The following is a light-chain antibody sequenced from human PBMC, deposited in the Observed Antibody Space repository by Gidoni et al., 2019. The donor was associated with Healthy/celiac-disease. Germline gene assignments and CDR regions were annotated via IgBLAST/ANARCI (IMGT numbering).Light chain of an antibody. J-gene: IGKJ5*01. V-gene: IGKV1-33*01. CDR1: QDISNY. CDR3: QWYDNLRSIT. CDR2: DSS. Sequence: DIQMTQSPSSLSASVGDRVTITCQASQDISNYLNLDQQKPGKAPKLLLYDSSNLETGVPSRFSGSGTGSDFTFTISILQPEDIATYYCQWYDNLRSITFGQGTRLEIK.